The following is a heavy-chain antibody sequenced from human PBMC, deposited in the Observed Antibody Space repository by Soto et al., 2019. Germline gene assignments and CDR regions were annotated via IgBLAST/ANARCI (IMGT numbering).Heavy chain of an antibody. J-gene: IGHJ6*02. V-gene: IGHV1-46*01. CDR1: GYTFTSYY. CDR3: ARDLASFTLIVVVITGYGMDV. D-gene: IGHD3-22*01. Sequence: QVQLVQSGAEVKKPGASVKVSCKASGYTFTSYYMHWVRQAPGQGLEWIGIINPSGGSTSYAQKFQARVTMTRDTSASTGYMELSSLRSEDTAVYYCARDLASFTLIVVVITGYGMDVWGQGTTVTVYS. CDR2: INPSGGST.